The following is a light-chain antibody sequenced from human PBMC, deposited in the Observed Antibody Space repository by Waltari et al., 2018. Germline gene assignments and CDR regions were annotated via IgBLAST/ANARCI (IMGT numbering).Light chain of an antibody. CDR1: QRVSNY. J-gene: IGKJ2*01. CDR3: QQTYSVLYT. CDR2: GSA. Sequence: DIQMTQSPSSLSASVGDSITITCRASQRVSNYLNWYQQKPGKPPKLLIFGSASLQSADTSRFSGSGYVTYFTLTISSLQPEDFATYYCQQTYSVLYTFGQGTKLQI. V-gene: IGKV1-39*01.